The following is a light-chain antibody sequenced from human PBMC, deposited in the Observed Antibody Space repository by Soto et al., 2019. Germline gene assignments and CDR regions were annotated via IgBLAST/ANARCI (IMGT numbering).Light chain of an antibody. V-gene: IGLV4-69*01. CDR2: LNSDGSH. Sequence: QPVLTQSPSASASLGASVKLTCTLSSGHSSYAIAWHQQQPEKGPRYLMKLNSDGSHSKGDGIPDRFSGSSSGAERYLTISSLHSEDEDHYNCQTWGAGIHYVFGTGTKLTVL. J-gene: IGLJ1*01. CDR3: QTWGAGIHYV. CDR1: SGHSSYA.